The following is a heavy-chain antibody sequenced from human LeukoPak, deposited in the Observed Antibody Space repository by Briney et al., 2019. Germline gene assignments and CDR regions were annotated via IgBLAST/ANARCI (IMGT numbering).Heavy chain of an antibody. CDR2: IRTKANNYAT. CDR1: GFMFSGSP. V-gene: IGHV3-73*01. D-gene: IGHD3-10*01. CDR3: ARPSQYGSGTDYYFDS. Sequence: GGSLRLFCAASGFMFSGSPMHWVRQASGKGLEWVGHIRTKANNYATIYAASVKGRFTISRDDSKNTAYLQMNSLKTEDTAVYYCARPSQYGSGTDYYFDSWGQGTLVTVSS. J-gene: IGHJ4*02.